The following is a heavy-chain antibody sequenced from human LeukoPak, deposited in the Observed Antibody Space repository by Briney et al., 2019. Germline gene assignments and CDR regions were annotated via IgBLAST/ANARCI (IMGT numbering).Heavy chain of an antibody. J-gene: IGHJ4*02. CDR2: ISAYNGNT. D-gene: IGHD6-19*01. Sequence: ASVKVSCKASGYTFISNGISWLRQAPGQGLEWMGWISAYNGNTNYAQKLQGRVTMTTDTSTSTAYMELRSLRSDDTAVYYCARDKGSGWYSDYWGQGTLVTVSS. V-gene: IGHV1-18*01. CDR3: ARDKGSGWYSDY. CDR1: GYTFISNG.